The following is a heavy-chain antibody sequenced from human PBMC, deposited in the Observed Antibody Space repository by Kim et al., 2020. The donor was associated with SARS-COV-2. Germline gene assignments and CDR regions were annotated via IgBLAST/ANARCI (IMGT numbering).Heavy chain of an antibody. J-gene: IGHJ4*02. CDR2: INHSGST. CDR3: ASAKIQLITYFDY. V-gene: IGHV4-34*01. CDR1: GGSFSGYY. D-gene: IGHD5-18*01. Sequence: SETLSLTCAVYGGSFSGYYWSWIRQPPGKGLEWIGEINHSGSTNYNPSLKSRVTISVDTSKNQFSLKLSSVTAGDTAVYYCASAKIQLITYFDYWGQGTLVAVSS.